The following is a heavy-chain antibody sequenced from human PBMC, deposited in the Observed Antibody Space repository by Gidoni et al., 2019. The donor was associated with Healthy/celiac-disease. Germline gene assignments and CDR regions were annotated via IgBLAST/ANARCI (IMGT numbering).Heavy chain of an antibody. CDR1: GYTLTELS. Sequence: QVQLVQSGAEVKKPGASVKVSCKVSGYTLTELSITWVRTAPGKGLEWMGGFDPEDGETIYAQKFQGRVTMTEDTSTDTAYMELSSLRSEDTAVYYCATAPTPLAGSYGYDYYYYGMDVWGQGTTVTVSS. CDR2: FDPEDGET. D-gene: IGHD5-18*01. J-gene: IGHJ6*02. CDR3: ATAPTPLAGSYGYDYYYYGMDV. V-gene: IGHV1-24*01.